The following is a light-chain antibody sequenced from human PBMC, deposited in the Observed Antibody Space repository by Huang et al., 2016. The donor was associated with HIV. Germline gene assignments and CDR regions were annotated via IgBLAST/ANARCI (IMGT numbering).Light chain of an antibody. CDR2: DSS. Sequence: IVLTQSPATLSWYPGERVSLSCRASQSVGNYIAWYQQHPGQSPKLLIYDSSNRAPGTPVRFSGSGSGTDFTLTISSLESEDFAVYYCQQHSSGVTFGGGTKIQVK. V-gene: IGKV3-11*01. CDR1: QSVGNY. CDR3: QQHSSGVT. J-gene: IGKJ4*01.